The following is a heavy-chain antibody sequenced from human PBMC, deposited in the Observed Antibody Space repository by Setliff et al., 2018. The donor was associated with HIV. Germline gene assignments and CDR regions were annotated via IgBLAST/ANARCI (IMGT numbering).Heavy chain of an antibody. CDR2: IRYDGSNK. J-gene: IGHJ4*02. Sequence: GGSLRLSCAASGFTFSSYGMHWVRQAPGKGLEWVAFIRYDGSNKYYADSVKGRFTISRDNSKNTLYLQMNSLRAEDTAVYYCATTHHYARSGYYGWGQGTLVTVSS. CDR1: GFTFSSYG. V-gene: IGHV3-30*02. D-gene: IGHD3-22*01. CDR3: ATTHHYARSGYYG.